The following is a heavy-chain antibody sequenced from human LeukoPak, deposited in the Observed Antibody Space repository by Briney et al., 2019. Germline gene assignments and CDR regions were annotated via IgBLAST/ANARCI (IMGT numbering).Heavy chain of an antibody. CDR3: ATEPLYDFWSGYDAH. Sequence: ASVKVSCKVSGYTLTELSMHWVRQAPGKGLEWMGGFDPEDGETIYAQKFQGRVTMTEDTSTDTAYMELSSLRSEDTAVYYCATEPLYDFWSGYDAHWGQGTLVTVSS. J-gene: IGHJ4*02. D-gene: IGHD3-3*01. V-gene: IGHV1-24*01. CDR1: GYTLTELS. CDR2: FDPEDGET.